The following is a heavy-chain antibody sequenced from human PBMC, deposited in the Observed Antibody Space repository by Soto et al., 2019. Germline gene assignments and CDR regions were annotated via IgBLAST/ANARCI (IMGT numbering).Heavy chain of an antibody. CDR2: IYYSGST. D-gene: IGHD1-7*01. Sequence: SETLSLTCTVSGGSVSSGSYYWSWIRQPPGKGLEWIGYIYYSGSTNYNPSLKSRVTISVDTSKNQFSLKLSSVTTADTAVYYCARVKITGTTSDAFDIWGQGTMVTVSS. J-gene: IGHJ3*02. CDR1: GGSVSSGSYY. V-gene: IGHV4-61*01. CDR3: ARVKITGTTSDAFDI.